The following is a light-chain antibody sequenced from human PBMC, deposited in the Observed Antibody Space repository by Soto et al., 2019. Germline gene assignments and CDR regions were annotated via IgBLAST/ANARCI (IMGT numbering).Light chain of an antibody. CDR1: QSVRSN. V-gene: IGKV3-15*01. CDR3: QQYNNWPPWT. J-gene: IGKJ1*01. CDR2: GAS. Sequence: EIVITQSPATLSVSPGEGATLSCRASQSVRSNLAWYLQKPGQAPRLLFYGASTRATGVPARFSGSGSGTEFTLTISSLQSEDFAVYYCQQYNNWPPWTFGQGTKVDIK.